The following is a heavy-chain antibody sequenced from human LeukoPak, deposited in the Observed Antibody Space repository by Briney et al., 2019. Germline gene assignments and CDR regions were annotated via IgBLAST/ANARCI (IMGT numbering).Heavy chain of an antibody. D-gene: IGHD6-13*01. CDR1: GFTFSSYS. Sequence: GGSLRLSCAASGFTFSSYSMNWVRQAPGKGLEWVSSISSSSSYVYYADSVKGRFTISRDNAKNSLYLQMSSLRAEDTAVYYCARDKWEQLVLRAFDIWGQGTMVTVSS. CDR3: ARDKWEQLVLRAFDI. V-gene: IGHV3-21*01. J-gene: IGHJ3*02. CDR2: ISSSSSYV.